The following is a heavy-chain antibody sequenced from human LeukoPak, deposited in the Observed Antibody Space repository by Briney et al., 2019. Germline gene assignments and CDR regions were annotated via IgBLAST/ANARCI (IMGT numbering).Heavy chain of an antibody. Sequence: PSETLSLTCTVSGGSISSGGYYWSWIRQHPGKGLEWIGYIYYSGSTYYNPSLKSRVTISVDTSKNQFSLKLSSVTAADTAVYYCARGPGPIAGAKNPFDIWGQGTMVTVSS. CDR1: GGSISSGGYY. D-gene: IGHD1-26*01. CDR2: IYYSGST. J-gene: IGHJ3*02. V-gene: IGHV4-31*03. CDR3: ARGPGPIAGAKNPFDI.